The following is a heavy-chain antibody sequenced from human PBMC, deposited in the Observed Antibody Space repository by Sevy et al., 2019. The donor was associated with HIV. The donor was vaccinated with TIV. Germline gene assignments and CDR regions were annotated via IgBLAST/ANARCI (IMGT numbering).Heavy chain of an antibody. CDR3: ATAKDYYENSGDPFDY. CDR2: FDPEDDET. Sequence: ASVKVSCKVSGYTLSRLSMHWVRLGPRKGLEWIGRFDPEDDETIYAQKFQGRVTMTEDTSTDTAYMELSSLRFEDTAVYYCATAKDYYENSGDPFDYWGQGTLVTVSS. J-gene: IGHJ4*02. CDR1: GYTLSRLS. V-gene: IGHV1-24*01. D-gene: IGHD3-22*01.